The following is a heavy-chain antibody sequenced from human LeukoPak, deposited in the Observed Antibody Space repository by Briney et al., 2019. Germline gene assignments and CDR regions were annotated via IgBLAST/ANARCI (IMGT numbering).Heavy chain of an antibody. D-gene: IGHD6-13*01. CDR2: ISSSVGST. V-gene: IGHV3-23*01. Sequence: GGSLRLSCAASGFIFSSYAMTWVRQAPGKGLEWVSAISSSVGSTYYADSVKGRFTISRDNSKNILYLQMNSLRAEDTAVYYCARDWYEDYWGQGTLVTVSS. CDR1: GFIFSSYA. J-gene: IGHJ4*02. CDR3: ARDWYEDY.